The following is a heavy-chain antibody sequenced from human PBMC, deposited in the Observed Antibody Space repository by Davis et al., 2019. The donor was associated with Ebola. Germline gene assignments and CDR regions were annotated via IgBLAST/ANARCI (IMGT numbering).Heavy chain of an antibody. J-gene: IGHJ3*02. Sequence: PGGSLRLSCAASGFSFSDYGMHWVRQAPGKGLEWVTVISSDGTNKYYADSVKGRFTISRDNSKKTLYLQLNSLRAEDTALYYCAKRRGYCRSGACPDGFDIWGQGTVVTVFS. D-gene: IGHD2-15*01. CDR3: AKRRGYCRSGACPDGFDI. CDR2: ISSDGTNK. CDR1: GFSFSDYG. V-gene: IGHV3-30*18.